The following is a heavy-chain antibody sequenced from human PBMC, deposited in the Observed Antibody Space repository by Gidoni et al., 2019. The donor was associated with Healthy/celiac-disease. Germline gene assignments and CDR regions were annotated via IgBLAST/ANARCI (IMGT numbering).Heavy chain of an antibody. CDR2: ISYDGSNK. CDR1: GLTFSRYG. CDR3: AKDRWYGDYYYYYGMDV. V-gene: IGHV3-30*18. D-gene: IGHD4-17*01. Sequence: QVQLVASGGGVVQPGRSLIRSCAASGLTFSRYGTHWARQAPGKGLEWVAVISYDGSNKYYADSVKGRFTISRDNSKNTLYLQMNSLRAEDTAVYYCAKDRWYGDYYYYYGMDVWGQGTTVTVSS. J-gene: IGHJ6*02.